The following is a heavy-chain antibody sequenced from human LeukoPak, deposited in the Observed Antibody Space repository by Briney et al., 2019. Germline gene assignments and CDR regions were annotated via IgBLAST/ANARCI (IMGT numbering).Heavy chain of an antibody. CDR3: ARDLYYGDYGNFDY. V-gene: IGHV1-69*05. D-gene: IGHD4-17*01. J-gene: IGHJ4*02. CDR1: GGTFSSYA. Sequence: SVKVSCKASGGTFSSYAISWVRQAPGQGLEWMGGIIPIFGTANYAQKFQGRVTMTRDTSISTAYMELSRLRSDDTAVYYCARDLYYGDYGNFDYWGQGTLVTVSS. CDR2: IIPIFGTA.